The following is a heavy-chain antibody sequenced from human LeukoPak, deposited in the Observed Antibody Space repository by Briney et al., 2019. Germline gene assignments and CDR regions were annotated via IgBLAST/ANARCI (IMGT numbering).Heavy chain of an antibody. V-gene: IGHV4-59*11. CDR2: IFNTGNT. J-gene: IGHJ4*02. CDR3: ASRPADTTWYGVFDY. D-gene: IGHD3-10*01. CDR1: GGSINSHY. Sequence: SETLSLTCSVTGGSINSHYWSWIRQPPGKRLEWIGYIFNTGNTNYNPSLASRVTMSVDTSRAQFFLRLSPVTAADTAIYYCASRPADTTWYGVFDYWSQGTLVTVSS.